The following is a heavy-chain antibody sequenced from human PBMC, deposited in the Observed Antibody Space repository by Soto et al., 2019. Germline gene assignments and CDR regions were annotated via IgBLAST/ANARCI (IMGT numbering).Heavy chain of an antibody. CDR3: AKDDYGAPGDYYYGMDV. Sequence: GALRLSCAASGFTFSSYAMSWVRQAPGKGLEWVSAISGSGGSTYYADSVKGRFTISRDNSKNTLYLQMNSLRAEDTAVYYCAKDDYGAPGDYYYGMDVWGQGTTVTVSS. V-gene: IGHV3-23*01. CDR2: ISGSGGST. D-gene: IGHD4-17*01. CDR1: GFTFSSYA. J-gene: IGHJ6*02.